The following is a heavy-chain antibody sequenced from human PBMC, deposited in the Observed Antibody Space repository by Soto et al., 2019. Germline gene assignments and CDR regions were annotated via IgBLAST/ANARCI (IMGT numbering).Heavy chain of an antibody. CDR1: GYTFTDYY. Sequence: QVHLVQSGAEVKKPGDSVKVSCKASGYTFTDYYIHWVRQAPGQGLEWMAWINPISGGTNYAQKFQGRVTMTRDTSIKTTYMELSRLTSDDTAVYYCARDSVGYCSRTRCYGQGYFDYWGQGALVTVSS. J-gene: IGHJ4*02. D-gene: IGHD2-2*03. V-gene: IGHV1-2*02. CDR3: ARDSVGYCSRTRCYGQGYFDY. CDR2: INPISGGT.